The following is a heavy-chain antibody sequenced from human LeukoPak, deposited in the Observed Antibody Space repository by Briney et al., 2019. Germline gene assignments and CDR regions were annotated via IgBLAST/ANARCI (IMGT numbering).Heavy chain of an antibody. CDR3: ANSDVPATAIDY. CDR2: VYHGGSS. V-gene: IGHV4-38-2*02. D-gene: IGHD2-2*01. J-gene: IGHJ4*02. CDR1: GYSISSGFY. Sequence: SETLSLTCTVSGYSISSGFYWGWIRQPPGKGLEWIGNVYHGGSSYYNPSLKSRITISVDTSKNQFSLKLSSVTAADTAVYYCANSDVPATAIDYWGQGTLVTVSS.